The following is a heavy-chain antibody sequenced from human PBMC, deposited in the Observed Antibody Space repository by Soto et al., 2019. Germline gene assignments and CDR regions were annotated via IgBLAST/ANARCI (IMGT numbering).Heavy chain of an antibody. J-gene: IGHJ4*02. CDR2: VYYSGGT. CDR3: ARHSSSWPIFDY. CDR1: ADSIHYYS. Sequence: PSETLSLTCTVSADSIHYYSLSWIRQPPGAGLEWIGYVYYSGGTNYNPFLKSRATISVDTSKNQFSLKLSSVTAADTAVYYCARHSSSWPIFDYWGQGTLVTVSS. V-gene: IGHV4-59*08. D-gene: IGHD6-13*01.